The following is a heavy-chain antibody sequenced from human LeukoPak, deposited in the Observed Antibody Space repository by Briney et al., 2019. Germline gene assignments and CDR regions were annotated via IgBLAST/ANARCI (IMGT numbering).Heavy chain of an antibody. Sequence: GGSLRLSCTASGFTFGDYAMTWVRRAPGKGLEWVGFIASETYGGTAEYAASVKGRFTISRDDSKSIAYLQMNSLKTEDTAVYYCARSFMPLIVVYFDNWGQGTLVSVSS. D-gene: IGHD3-22*01. J-gene: IGHJ4*02. CDR2: IASETYGGTA. CDR3: ARSFMPLIVVYFDN. V-gene: IGHV3-49*04. CDR1: GFTFGDYA.